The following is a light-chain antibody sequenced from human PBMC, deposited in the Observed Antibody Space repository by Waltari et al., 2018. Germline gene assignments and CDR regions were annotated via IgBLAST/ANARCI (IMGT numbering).Light chain of an antibody. CDR2: DVS. V-gene: IGLV2-14*01. CDR3: SSYTSSSTWV. Sequence: QSALTQPASVSGSPGQSITISCTGTSRDVGGYDYGCWYQQHPGKAPKRMIYDVSKRPSGVSNRFSGSKSGNTASLTISGLQAEDEADYYCSSYTSSSTWVFGTGTKVTVL. J-gene: IGLJ1*01. CDR1: SRDVGGYDY.